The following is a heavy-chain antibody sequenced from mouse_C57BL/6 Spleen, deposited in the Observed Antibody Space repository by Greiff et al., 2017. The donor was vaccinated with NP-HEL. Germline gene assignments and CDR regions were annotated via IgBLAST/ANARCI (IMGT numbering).Heavy chain of an antibody. CDR1: GFTFTDYY. V-gene: IGHV7-3*01. CDR3: ASSYGNYDAMDY. Sequence: EVKLMESGGGLVQPGGSLSLSCAASGFTFTDYYMSWVRQPPGKALEWLGFIRNKANGDTTEYSASVKGRFTISSDNSQSILYLQMNALRAEDSATYYCASSYGNYDAMDYWGQGTSVTVSS. CDR2: IRNKANGDTT. D-gene: IGHD2-1*01. J-gene: IGHJ4*01.